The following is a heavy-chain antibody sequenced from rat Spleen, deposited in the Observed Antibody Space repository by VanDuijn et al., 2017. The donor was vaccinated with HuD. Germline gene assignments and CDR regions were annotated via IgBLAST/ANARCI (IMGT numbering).Heavy chain of an antibody. J-gene: IGHJ2*01. V-gene: IGHV5-29*01. CDR2: ISSDGRRN. CDR3: ARRHYGYTDYFDY. D-gene: IGHD1-9*01. CDR1: GFTFSTFP. Sequence: EVQLVESDGGLVQPGRSLKLSCAASGFTFSTFPMAWVRQAPKMGLEWVATISSDGRRNYYRDSVKGRFTISRDNAKSTLYLQMDSLRSEDTATYYCARRHYGYTDYFDYWGQGVMVTVSS.